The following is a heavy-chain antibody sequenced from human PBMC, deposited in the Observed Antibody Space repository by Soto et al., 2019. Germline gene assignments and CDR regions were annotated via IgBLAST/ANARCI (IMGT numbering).Heavy chain of an antibody. CDR3: ATVSNSDAGY. J-gene: IGHJ4*02. D-gene: IGHD2-21*01. V-gene: IGHV3-23*01. CDR2: ISGDGATT. Sequence: GGSLRLSCAASGFPFSTYAMTWVRQTPGKGLEWVSSISGDGATTYYTDSVKGRFTASRDNSKNTLWLHMGSLRAEDTAIYYCATVSNSDAGYWGQGTLVTVSS. CDR1: GFPFSTYA.